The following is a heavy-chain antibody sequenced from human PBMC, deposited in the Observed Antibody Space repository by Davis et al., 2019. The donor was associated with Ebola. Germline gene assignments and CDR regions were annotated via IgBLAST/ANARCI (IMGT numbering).Heavy chain of an antibody. J-gene: IGHJ3*02. D-gene: IGHD1-26*01. V-gene: IGHV1-24*01. CDR1: GDTLTEIS. CDR2: FIPENGET. CDR3: ARTSIVGTSTTASDI. Sequence: ASVKVSCKVSGDTLTEISMHWVRQAPGKGLEWVGGFIPENGETVYAQKFQGRATMTTEISTGTAYLDLRSLRSDDTAVYFCARTSIVGTSTTASDIWGQGTLVTVSS.